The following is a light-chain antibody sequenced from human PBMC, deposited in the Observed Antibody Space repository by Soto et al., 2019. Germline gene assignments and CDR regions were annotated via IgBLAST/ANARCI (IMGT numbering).Light chain of an antibody. V-gene: IGKV3-15*01. CDR2: GAS. Sequence: EIVMTQSPATLSVSPGERATLSCRASQSVSSNLAWYQQKPGQAPRLLIYGASTRATGIPARFSGSGSGTEFTLTISSLHSEDFAVYYCQQYNNWPPRFTFGPGTQVDIK. CDR1: QSVSSN. J-gene: IGKJ3*01. CDR3: QQYNNWPPRFT.